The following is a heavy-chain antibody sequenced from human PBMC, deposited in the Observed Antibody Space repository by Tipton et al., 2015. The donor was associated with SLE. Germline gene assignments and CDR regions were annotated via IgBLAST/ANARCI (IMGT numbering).Heavy chain of an antibody. J-gene: IGHJ4*02. CDR3: ARVTGHSSGWYGWVDY. V-gene: IGHV4-39*07. D-gene: IGHD6-19*01. CDR2: IYYSGST. CDR1: GGSISSGGYY. Sequence: LRLSCTVSGGSISSGGYYWSWIRQHPGKGLEWIGNIYYSGSTYCNPSLKSRVTISVDTSKNQFSLKLSSVTAADTAVYYCARVTGHSSGWYGWVDYWGQGTLVTVSS.